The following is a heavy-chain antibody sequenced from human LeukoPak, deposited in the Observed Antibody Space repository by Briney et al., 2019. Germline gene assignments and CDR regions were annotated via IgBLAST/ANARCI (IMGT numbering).Heavy chain of an antibody. J-gene: IGHJ4*02. Sequence: GGSLRLSCAASGFTFSSYSMNWVRQAPGKGLEWVSFISSSSSTIYYADSVKGRFTISRDDAKNSLYLQMNSLRAEDTAVYYCARDRGGSYSAIDYWGQGTLVTVSS. CDR3: ARDRGGSYSAIDY. CDR1: GFTFSSYS. V-gene: IGHV3-48*04. CDR2: ISSSSSTI. D-gene: IGHD1-26*01.